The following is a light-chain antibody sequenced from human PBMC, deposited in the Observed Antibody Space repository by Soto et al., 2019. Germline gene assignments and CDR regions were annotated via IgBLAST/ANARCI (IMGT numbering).Light chain of an antibody. Sequence: QSAMTQPASLSGSPGQSITISCTGTSSDIGPYDYVSWFQQHPGKAPKLMISEVNNRPSGVSNRFPGSKSGNTAYLTISGLQVEVVAEYFCFSFTTTCADVFGTGTKVTVL. V-gene: IGLV2-14*01. J-gene: IGLJ1*01. CDR2: EVN. CDR3: FSFTTTCADV. CDR1: SSDIGPYDY.